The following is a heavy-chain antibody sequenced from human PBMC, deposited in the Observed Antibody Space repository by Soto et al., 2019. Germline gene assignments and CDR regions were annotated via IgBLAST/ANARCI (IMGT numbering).Heavy chain of an antibody. V-gene: IGHV1-69*13. CDR3: ASRGVRGEYYYYYGMDV. CDR2: IIPIFGTA. D-gene: IGHD3-10*01. CDR1: GGTFSSYA. J-gene: IGHJ6*02. Sequence: SVKVSCKASGGTFSSYAISWVRQAPGQGLEWMGGIIPIFGTANYAQKFQGRVTITADESTSTAYMELSSLRSEDTAVYYCASRGVRGEYYYYYGMDVWGQGTTVTGSS.